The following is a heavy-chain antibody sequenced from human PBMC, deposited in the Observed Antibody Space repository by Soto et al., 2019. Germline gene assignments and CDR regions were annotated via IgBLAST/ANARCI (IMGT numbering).Heavy chain of an antibody. Sequence: ASVKVSCKASGYTFTSYAMHWVRQAPGQRLEWMGWINAGNGNTKYSQKFQGRVTITRDTSASTAYMELSSLRSEDTAVYYCARRGQGVVPAVNRSYYYYCMDVWGKGTTVTVSS. D-gene: IGHD2-2*01. CDR2: INAGNGNT. CDR1: GYTFTSYA. J-gene: IGHJ6*03. V-gene: IGHV1-3*01. CDR3: ARRGQGVVPAVNRSYYYYCMDV.